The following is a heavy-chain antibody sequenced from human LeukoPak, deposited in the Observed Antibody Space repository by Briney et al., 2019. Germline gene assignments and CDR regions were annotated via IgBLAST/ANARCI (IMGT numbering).Heavy chain of an antibody. D-gene: IGHD3-22*01. CDR3: AYDSSGYHKWFDP. J-gene: IGHJ5*02. Sequence: GASVKVSCKASGYTFTNYGIIWVRQAPGQGLEWMGWISAYNGNTNYAQKVQGRVTMTTDTSTSTAYMELRSLRSDDTAVYYCAYDSSGYHKWFDPWGXGTLVTVSS. CDR2: ISAYNGNT. V-gene: IGHV1-18*01. CDR1: GYTFTNYG.